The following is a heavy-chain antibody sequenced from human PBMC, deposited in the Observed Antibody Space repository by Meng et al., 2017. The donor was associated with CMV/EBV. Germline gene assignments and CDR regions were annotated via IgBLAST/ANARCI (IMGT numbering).Heavy chain of an antibody. CDR3: ARDGRGIWDCSSTSCYNPYYYYGMDV. CDR1: GYTFTSYG. V-gene: IGHV1-18*01. J-gene: IGHJ6*02. CDR2: ISAYNGNT. D-gene: IGHD2-2*02. Sequence: ASVKVSCKASGYTFTSYGISRVRQAPGQGLEWMGWISAYNGNTNYAQKLQGRVTMTTDTSTSTAYMELRSLRSDDTAVYYCARDGRGIWDCSSTSCYNPYYYYGMDVWGQGTTVTVSS.